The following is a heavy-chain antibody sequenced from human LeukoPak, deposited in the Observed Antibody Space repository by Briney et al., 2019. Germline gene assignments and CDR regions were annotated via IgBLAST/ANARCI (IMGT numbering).Heavy chain of an antibody. CDR1: GGSISSGGYS. CDR2: IYHSGST. Sequence: PSQTLSLTCAVSGGSISSGGYSWSWIRQPPGKGLEWIGYIYHSGSTYYNPSLKSRVTISVDRSKNQFSLKLSSMTAADTAVYYCAREQGTGFDPWGQGTLVTVSS. J-gene: IGHJ5*02. V-gene: IGHV4-30-2*01. CDR3: AREQGTGFDP.